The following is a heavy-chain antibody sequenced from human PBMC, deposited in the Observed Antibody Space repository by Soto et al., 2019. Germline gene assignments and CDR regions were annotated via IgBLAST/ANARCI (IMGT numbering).Heavy chain of an antibody. V-gene: IGHV3-30-3*01. CDR1: GFTFSSYA. CDR2: ISYDGSNK. D-gene: IGHD3-22*01. CDR3: ARNYDSYYFDY. Sequence: GGSLRLSCAASGFTFSSYAMHWVRQAPGKGLEWVAVISYDGSNKYYAGSVKGRFTISRDNSKNTLYLQMNSLRAEDTAVYYCARNYDSYYFDYWGQGTLVTVSS. J-gene: IGHJ4*02.